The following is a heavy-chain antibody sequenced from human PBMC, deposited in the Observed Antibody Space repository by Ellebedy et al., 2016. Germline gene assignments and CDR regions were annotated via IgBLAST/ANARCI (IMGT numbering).Heavy chain of an antibody. CDR2: IIPILGIT. D-gene: IGHD6-19*01. CDR1: GGTFSSYA. V-gene: IGHV1-69*04. Sequence: ASVKVSCKASGGTFSSYAISWVRQAPGQGLEWMGRIIPILGITNYAQKFQGRVTITADKSTSTAYMELSRLRSEDTAVYYCATGLAVAGTGLDYWGQGTLVTVSS. J-gene: IGHJ4*02. CDR3: ATGLAVAGTGLDY.